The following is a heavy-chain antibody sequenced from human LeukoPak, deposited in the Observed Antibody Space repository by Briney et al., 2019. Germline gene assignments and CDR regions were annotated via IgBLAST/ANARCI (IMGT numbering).Heavy chain of an antibody. Sequence: PSETLSLTCTVSGGSISSYYWSWIRQPPGKGLEWIGYIYYSGSTNYNPSLKSRVTISVDTSKNQFSLKLSSVTAADTAVYYCARLGVAVAGTSGNWFDPWGQGTLVTVSS. V-gene: IGHV4-59*08. CDR3: ARLGVAVAGTSGNWFDP. D-gene: IGHD6-19*01. J-gene: IGHJ5*02. CDR2: IYYSGST. CDR1: GGSISSYY.